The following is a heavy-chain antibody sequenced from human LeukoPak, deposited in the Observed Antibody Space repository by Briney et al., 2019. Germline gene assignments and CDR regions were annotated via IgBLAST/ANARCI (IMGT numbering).Heavy chain of an antibody. V-gene: IGHV3-21*01. D-gene: IGHD5-18*01. J-gene: IGHJ4*02. Sequence: PGGSLRLSCAASGFTFSDYSMNWVRQAPGKGLEWVSFISGGSSYIYYADSLKGRFTISRDNAKNSLYPQMNSLRAEDTAVYYCARVYSYGCDYWGQGTPVTVSS. CDR3: ARVYSYGCDY. CDR2: ISGGSSYI. CDR1: GFTFSDYS.